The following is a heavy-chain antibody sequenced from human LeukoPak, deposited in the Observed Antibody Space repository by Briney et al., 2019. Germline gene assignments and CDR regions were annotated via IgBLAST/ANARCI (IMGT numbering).Heavy chain of an antibody. J-gene: IGHJ4*02. CDR3: AKGQWSSGWFHLDY. D-gene: IGHD6-19*01. V-gene: IGHV3-9*01. Sequence: PGGSLRLSCAASGFTFDDYAMHWVRQAPGKGLEWVSGISWNSDSIGYADSVKGRFTISRDNAKNSLYLQTNSLRAEDTALYYCAKGQWSSGWFHLDYWGQGTLVTVSS. CDR1: GFTFDDYA. CDR2: ISWNSDSI.